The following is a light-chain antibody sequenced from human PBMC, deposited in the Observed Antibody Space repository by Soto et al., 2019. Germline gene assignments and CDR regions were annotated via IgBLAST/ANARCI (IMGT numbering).Light chain of an antibody. CDR1: SSDVGDYNY. V-gene: IGLV2-8*01. CDR2: EVS. CDR3: TSYAGTNNPYV. Sequence: QSVLTQPPSASGSPGQSVTISCTGTSSDVGDYNYVSWYQQHPGKAPKLMIYEVSKRPSGVPDRFSGSKSGNTASLTVSGLQAEEEADYYCTSYAGTNNPYVFGTGTKVTVL. J-gene: IGLJ1*01.